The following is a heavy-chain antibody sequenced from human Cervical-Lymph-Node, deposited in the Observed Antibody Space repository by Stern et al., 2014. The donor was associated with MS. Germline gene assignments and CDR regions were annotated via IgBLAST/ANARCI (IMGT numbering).Heavy chain of an antibody. CDR3: ATLYDSSGNYGMEV. CDR1: GYTFIRYY. Sequence: QVQLLQPGAQVKKPGASVKVSCKGSGYTFIRYYIQWVRQAPGQGLEWMGIVNVNGGSARYAQKFHGRVTMASDTSTSTVSMELSSLRSEDTAVYYCATLYDSSGNYGMEVWGQGTTVIVSS. V-gene: IGHV1-46*01. D-gene: IGHD5/OR15-5a*01. J-gene: IGHJ6*02. CDR2: VNVNGGSA.